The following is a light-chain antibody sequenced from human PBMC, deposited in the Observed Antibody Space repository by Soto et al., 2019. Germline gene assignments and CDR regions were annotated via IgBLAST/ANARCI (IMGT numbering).Light chain of an antibody. CDR2: GAS. Sequence: DIVLTQSPGTLSLSPGEGATLSCRASQSVSNSYLAWYQQTPGQAPRLLIHGASGRATGIPDRFSGSGSGTDFTLTISRLEPEDFAVYYCQQYGSSPEISFGQGTRLEIK. CDR1: QSVSNSY. CDR3: QQYGSSPEIS. J-gene: IGKJ5*01. V-gene: IGKV3-20*01.